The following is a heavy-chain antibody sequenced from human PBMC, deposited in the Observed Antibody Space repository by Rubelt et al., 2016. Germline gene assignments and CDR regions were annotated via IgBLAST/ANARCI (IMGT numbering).Heavy chain of an antibody. Sequence: QVQLQQWGAGLLKPSETLSLTCAVYGGSFSSGGYSWSWIRQAPGKGLEWIGYIYYSGRTYYNPSLKSRVTIAIDTSKNQFSLKLGSVTAADTAVDYCARVGSSSTGLPHGMDVWGQGTTVTVSS. V-gene: IGHV4-30-4*07. CDR3: ARVGSSSTGLPHGMDV. CDR1: GGSFSSGGYS. J-gene: IGHJ6*02. CDR2: IYYSGRT. D-gene: IGHD6-6*01.